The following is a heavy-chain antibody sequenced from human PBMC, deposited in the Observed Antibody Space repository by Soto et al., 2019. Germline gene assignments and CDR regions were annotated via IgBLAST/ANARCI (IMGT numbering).Heavy chain of an antibody. CDR1: GYTFTDYY. Sequence: QVQLVQSGAEVKKPGASVKVSCKASGYTFTDYYVHWVRQAPGQGLEWMGWINTNSGVTNFAQKFQGWVSLTRDTSVNTADMELKRLKADDTAVFFCARGVSGWSPFDFWGQGTLVTVSS. CDR3: ARGVSGWSPFDF. D-gene: IGHD6-19*01. V-gene: IGHV1-2*04. J-gene: IGHJ4*02. CDR2: INTNSGVT.